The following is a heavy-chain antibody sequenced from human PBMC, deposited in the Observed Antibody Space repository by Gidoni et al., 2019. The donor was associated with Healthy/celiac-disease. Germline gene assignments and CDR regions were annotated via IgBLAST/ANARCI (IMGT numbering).Heavy chain of an antibody. CDR3: ARGSGRRGYSY. D-gene: IGHD5-18*01. J-gene: IGHJ4*02. Sequence: QVQLQQWGAGLLKPSETLSLTCAVYGGSFSGYYWSWIRQPPGKGLEWIGEINHSGSTNYNPSLKSRVTISVDTYKNQFSLKLSSVTAADTAVYYCARGSGRRGYSYWGQGTLVTVSS. CDR2: INHSGST. V-gene: IGHV4-34*01. CDR1: GGSFSGYY.